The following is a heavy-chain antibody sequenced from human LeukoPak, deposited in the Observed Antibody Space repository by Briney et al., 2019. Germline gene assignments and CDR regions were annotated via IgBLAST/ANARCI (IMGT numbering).Heavy chain of an antibody. D-gene: IGHD3-22*01. V-gene: IGHV5-51*01. CDR1: GYSFTSYW. CDR3: ARHSYYYDSSGYSSDAFDI. J-gene: IGHJ3*02. Sequence: GESLKISCKGSGYSFTSYWIGWVRQMPGKGLEWMGIIYPGDSDTRYSPSFQGQVTIPADKSISNAYLQWSSLMASDTAMYYCARHSYYYDSSGYSSDAFDIWGQGTMVTVSS. CDR2: IYPGDSDT.